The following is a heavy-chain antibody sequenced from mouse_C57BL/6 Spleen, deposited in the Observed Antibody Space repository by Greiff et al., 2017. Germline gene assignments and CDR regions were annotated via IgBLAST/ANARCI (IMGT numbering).Heavy chain of an antibody. CDR2: INPNYGTT. Sequence: VQLQQSGPELVKPGASVKISCKASGYTFTDYYMNWVKQSNGKSLEWIGVINPNYGTTSYNQKFKGKATLTVDQSSSTAYMQLNSLTSVESAVYYFARDGSSRYYAMDYWGQGTSVTVSS. D-gene: IGHD1-1*01. CDR1: GYTFTDYY. V-gene: IGHV1-39*01. J-gene: IGHJ4*01. CDR3: ARDGSSRYYAMDY.